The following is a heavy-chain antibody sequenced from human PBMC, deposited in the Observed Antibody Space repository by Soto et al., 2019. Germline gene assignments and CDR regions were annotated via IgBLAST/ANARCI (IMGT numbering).Heavy chain of an antibody. CDR3: ARDSGLTQFSYYYYYGMDV. V-gene: IGHV1-69*04. Sequence: ASVKVSCKASGGTFSSYTISWVRQAPGQGLEWMGRIIPILGIANYAQKFQGRVTITADKSTSTAYMELSSLRPEDTAVYYCARDSGLTQFSYYYYYGMDVWGQGTTVTSP. J-gene: IGHJ6*02. CDR2: IIPILGIA. CDR1: GGTFSSYT. D-gene: IGHD3-10*01.